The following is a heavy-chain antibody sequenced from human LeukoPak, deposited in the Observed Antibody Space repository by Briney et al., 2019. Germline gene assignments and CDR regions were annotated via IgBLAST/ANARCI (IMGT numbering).Heavy chain of an antibody. V-gene: IGHV1-18*01. CDR1: GYTFTSYG. CDR2: ISAYNGNT. D-gene: IGHD3-9*01. CDR3: ARCPNYDILTGYCHYFDY. J-gene: IGHJ4*02. Sequence: ASVKVSCKASGYTFTSYGISWVRQAPGQGLEWMGWISAYNGNTNYAQKLQGRVTITTDTSTSTAHMELRSLRSDDTAVYYCARCPNYDILTGYCHYFDYWGQGTLVTVSS.